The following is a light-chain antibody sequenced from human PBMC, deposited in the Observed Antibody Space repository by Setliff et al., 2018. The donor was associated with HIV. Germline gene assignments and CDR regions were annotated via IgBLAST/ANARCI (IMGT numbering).Light chain of an antibody. CDR2: DVG. Sequence: QSALTQPASLSGSPGQSITISCTETGSDVAGYTYVSWYQQHPGKAPKLIIYDVGKRPSGVSNRFSGSKSGNTASLTISGLQAEDEADYYCSSYTSSTPLYVFGTGTKSPS. CDR3: SSYTSSTPLYV. CDR1: GSDVAGYTY. V-gene: IGLV2-14*01. J-gene: IGLJ1*01.